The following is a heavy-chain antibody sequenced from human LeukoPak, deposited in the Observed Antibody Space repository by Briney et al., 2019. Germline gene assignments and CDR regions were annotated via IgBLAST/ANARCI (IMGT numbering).Heavy chain of an antibody. V-gene: IGHV3-33*01. Sequence: GGSLRLSCAASGFSFSTYGMHWVRQAPGKGLEWVALIWNAGTNTYYADSVKGRFTIARDNSNNTLYLQMNSLRAEDTAVYYCAGDTPPGGDYYFDYWGQGTLVIVSS. CDR1: GFSFSTYG. J-gene: IGHJ4*02. CDR3: AGDTPPGGDYYFDY. CDR2: IWNAGTNT. D-gene: IGHD3-16*01.